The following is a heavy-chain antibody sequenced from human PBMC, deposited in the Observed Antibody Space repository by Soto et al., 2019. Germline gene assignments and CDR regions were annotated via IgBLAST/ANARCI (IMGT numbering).Heavy chain of an antibody. V-gene: IGHV3-30-3*01. CDR1: GFTFSSYA. J-gene: IGHJ4*02. Sequence: QVQLVESGGGVVQPGRSLRLSCAASGFTFSSYAMHWVRQAPGKGLEWVAVISYDGSNKYYADSVKGRFTISRDNSKNPLYLQMNSLRAEDTAVYYCASVVVTELDYWGQGTLVTVSS. CDR3: ASVVVTELDY. CDR2: ISYDGSNK. D-gene: IGHD2-21*02.